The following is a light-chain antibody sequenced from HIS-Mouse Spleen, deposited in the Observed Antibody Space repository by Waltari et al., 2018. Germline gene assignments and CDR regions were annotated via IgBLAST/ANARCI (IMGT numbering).Light chain of an antibody. CDR2: AAS. CDR1: QSISSY. Sequence: DIQMTQSPSSLSASVGDRVTITCRASQSISSYLNWYQQKPGKAPKLLIYAASSLQSGVPSRFSGIGSGTDFTLTISSLQPEDFATYYCQQSYSTPRTFGQGTMVEIK. CDR3: QQSYSTPRT. V-gene: IGKV1-39*01. J-gene: IGKJ1*01.